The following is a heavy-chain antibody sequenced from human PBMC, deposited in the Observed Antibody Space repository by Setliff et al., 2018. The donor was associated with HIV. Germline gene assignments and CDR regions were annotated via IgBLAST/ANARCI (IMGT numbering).Heavy chain of an antibody. CDR1: GYTFTTYG. CDR2: ISVYNGNT. J-gene: IGHJ3*02. V-gene: IGHV1-18*01. Sequence: ASVKVSCKASGYTFTTYGISWVRQAPRQGLEWMGWISVYNGNTHYGQKFQGRVIVTAETSTSTAYMELTSLRSDDTAVYYCASEGITMVRGAIIRSAFGIWGQGTMVTVSS. CDR3: ASEGITMVRGAIIRSAFGI. D-gene: IGHD3-10*01.